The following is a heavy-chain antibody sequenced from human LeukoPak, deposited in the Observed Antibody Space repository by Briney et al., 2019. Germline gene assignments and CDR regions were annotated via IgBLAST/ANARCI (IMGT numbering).Heavy chain of an antibody. D-gene: IGHD1-14*01. CDR3: ATETIGRHYDY. CDR1: GFTFSSCG. V-gene: IGHV3-21*01. CDR2: IGPTGTDR. J-gene: IGHJ4*02. Sequence: GGSLRLSCAASGFTFSSCGYNWVRQAPGKGLEWVSSIGPTGTDRNYADSVRGRFTISRDNAKNSMYLQMDSLRDEDTAVYYCATETIGRHYDYWRQGTLLTVSS.